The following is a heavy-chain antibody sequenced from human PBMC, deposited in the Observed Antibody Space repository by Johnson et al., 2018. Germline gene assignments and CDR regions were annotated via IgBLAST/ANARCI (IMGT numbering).Heavy chain of an antibody. J-gene: IGHJ6*02. Sequence: QVQLVQSGAEVKKPGSSVKVSCKASGGTFSSYAISWVRQAPGQGLEWMGGIIPIFGTANYAQKFQGRVTITAGESTSTAYMELSSLRSEDTAVYYCAKGQIPTTVTTRRVYYDGMDVWGQGTTVTVSS. CDR1: GGTFSSYA. D-gene: IGHD4-11*01. CDR2: IIPIFGTA. V-gene: IGHV1-69*12. CDR3: AKGQIPTTVTTRRVYYDGMDV.